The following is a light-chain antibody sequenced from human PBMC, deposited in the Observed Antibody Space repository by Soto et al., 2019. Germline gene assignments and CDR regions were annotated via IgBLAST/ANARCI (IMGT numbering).Light chain of an antibody. CDR3: LQVNNYPRT. J-gene: IGKJ1*01. V-gene: IGKV1-5*01. CDR1: QSLNRW. Sequence: DIQMTQSPSTLSASVGDRVTITCRASQSLNRWLAWYQQKPGEAPKLLIFGTSSLQTGVPSRFNGSGSGTDFTLTISSLQLEDFATYYCLQVNNYPRTFGQGTKVDIK. CDR2: GTS.